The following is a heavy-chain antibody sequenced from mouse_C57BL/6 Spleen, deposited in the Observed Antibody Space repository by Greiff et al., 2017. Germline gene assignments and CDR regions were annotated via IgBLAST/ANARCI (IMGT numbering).Heavy chain of an antibody. Sequence: EVQLQQSGPELVKPGASVKMSCKASGYTFTDYNMHWVKQSHGKSLEWIGYINPNNGGTSYNQKFKGKATLTVNKSSSTAYMELRSLTSEDSAVYYCAKSLITTVQRGYWGQGTTLTVSS. J-gene: IGHJ2*01. CDR1: GYTFTDYN. V-gene: IGHV1-22*01. D-gene: IGHD1-1*01. CDR3: AKSLITTVQRGY. CDR2: INPNNGGT.